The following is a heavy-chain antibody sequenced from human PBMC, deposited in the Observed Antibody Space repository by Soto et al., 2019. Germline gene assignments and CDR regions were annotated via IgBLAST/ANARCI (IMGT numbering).Heavy chain of an antibody. CDR2: IDPSDSYT. J-gene: IGHJ3*02. V-gene: IGHV5-10-1*01. Sequence: GESLKISCKGSGYSFTSYWISWVRQMPGKGLEWMGRIDPSDSYTNYSPSFQGHVTISADKSISTAYLQWSSLKASDTAMYYCARVLRYFDWLTGPLDAFDIWGQGKMVTVSS. D-gene: IGHD3-9*01. CDR1: GYSFTSYW. CDR3: ARVLRYFDWLTGPLDAFDI.